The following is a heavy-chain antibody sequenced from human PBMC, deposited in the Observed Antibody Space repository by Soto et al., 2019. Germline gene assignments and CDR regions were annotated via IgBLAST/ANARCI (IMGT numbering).Heavy chain of an antibody. V-gene: IGHV1-58*02. J-gene: IGHJ4*02. CDR2: IVVGSGNT. D-gene: IGHD2-15*01. Sequence: KISCKSSGYSFTKYWMGWVRQARGQRLEWIGWIVVGSGNTNYAQKFQERVTITRDMSTSTAYMELSSLRSEDTAVYYCAAEVVVAATSGYFDYWGQGTLVTVSS. CDR1: GYSFTKYW. CDR3: AAEVVVAATSGYFDY.